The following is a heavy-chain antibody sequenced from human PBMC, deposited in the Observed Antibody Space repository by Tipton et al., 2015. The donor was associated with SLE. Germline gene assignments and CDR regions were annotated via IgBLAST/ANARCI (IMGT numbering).Heavy chain of an antibody. Sequence: LRLSCTVSGGSINSYYWSWIRQPPGKGLEWIGYIYYSGSTNYKPSLESRVTISVDTSKNQFSPKLNTVTAADTAMYFCARSPGRLRSMDYWGQGTLVTVSS. D-gene: IGHD3-3*01. CDR3: ARSPGRLRSMDY. CDR2: IYYSGST. J-gene: IGHJ4*02. CDR1: GGSINSYY. V-gene: IGHV4-59*01.